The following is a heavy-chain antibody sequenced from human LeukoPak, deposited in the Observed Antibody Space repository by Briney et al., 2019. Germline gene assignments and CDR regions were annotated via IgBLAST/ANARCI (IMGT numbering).Heavy chain of an antibody. CDR2: ILGGAGST. CDR1: GFSFRSDG. D-gene: IGHD3-22*01. J-gene: IGHJ4*02. V-gene: IGHV3-23*01. Sequence: GGSLRLSCAASGFSFRSDGMSWVRQAPGKGLEWVSGILGGAGSTYYADSVKGRFTISRDNSKNTLYLQMNSLRAEDTAVYYCAKGANYYDSSGFLIPLDYWGQGTLVTVSS. CDR3: AKGANYYDSSGFLIPLDY.